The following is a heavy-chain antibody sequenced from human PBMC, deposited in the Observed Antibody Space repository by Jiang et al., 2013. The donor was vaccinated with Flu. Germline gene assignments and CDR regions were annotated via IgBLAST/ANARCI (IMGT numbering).Heavy chain of an antibody. Sequence: QSGSELKEPGASVKISCKTSGYVFTEYSLNWVRLSPGQGFEWMGRITTNTGSPTYAQGFRGRFVFSLDTSVSTAYLEINSLKGEDTAVYYCVRRDKFTSGWSFDYWGHGTQVTVSS. D-gene: IGHD6-19*01. CDR3: VRRDKFTSGWSFDY. J-gene: IGHJ4*01. CDR1: GYVFTEYS. CDR2: ITTNTGSP. V-gene: IGHV7-4-1*02.